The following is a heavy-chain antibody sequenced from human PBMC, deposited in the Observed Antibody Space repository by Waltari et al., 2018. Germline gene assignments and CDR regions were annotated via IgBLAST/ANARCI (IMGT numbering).Heavy chain of an antibody. CDR3: ARAPALAAAGTFSWFDP. J-gene: IGHJ5*02. Sequence: QVQLQESGPGLVKPSETLSLTCTVSGGSISSYYWSWIRQPPGKGLEWIGYIYYSGSTNYNPSLKRRVTRSVDTSKNQCSPKLSSFTAADTAVYYCARAPALAAAGTFSWFDPWGQGTLVTVSS. CDR2: IYYSGST. CDR1: GGSISSYY. V-gene: IGHV4-59*01. D-gene: IGHD6-13*01.